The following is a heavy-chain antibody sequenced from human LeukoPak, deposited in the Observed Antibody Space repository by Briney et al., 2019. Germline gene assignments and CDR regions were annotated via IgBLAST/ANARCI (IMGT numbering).Heavy chain of an antibody. V-gene: IGHV3-30*02. D-gene: IGHD5-24*01. CDR1: GFTFSSYG. J-gene: IGHJ4*02. Sequence: PGGSLRLSCAASGFTFSSYGMHWVRQAPGKGLEWVAFIRYDGSKKYYADSVKGRFTISRDNSKNTLYLQMNSLRAEDTAVYYCAKSDDGDGYNYGDYWGQGTLVTVSS. CDR2: IRYDGSKK. CDR3: AKSDDGDGYNYGDY.